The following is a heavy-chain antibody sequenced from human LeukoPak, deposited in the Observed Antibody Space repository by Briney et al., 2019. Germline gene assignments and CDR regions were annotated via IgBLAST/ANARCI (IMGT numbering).Heavy chain of an antibody. J-gene: IGHJ4*02. D-gene: IGHD3-22*01. CDR3: ARDQRRSYYDSSGYLPDY. V-gene: IGHV1-2*02. Sequence: ASLKVSCKASGYTFTGYYMHWVRQAPGQGLEWMGWVNPNSGGTNYAQKFQGRVTMTRDTSISTAYMELSRLRSDDTAVYYCARDQRRSYYDSSGYLPDYWGQGTLVTVSS. CDR2: VNPNSGGT. CDR1: GYTFTGYY.